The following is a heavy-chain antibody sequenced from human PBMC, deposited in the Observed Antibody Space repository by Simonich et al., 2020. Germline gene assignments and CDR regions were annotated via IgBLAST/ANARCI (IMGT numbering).Heavy chain of an antibody. CDR2: SNHSGST. D-gene: IGHD1-1*01. Sequence: QVQLQQWGAGLLKPSETLSLTCAVYGGSFSGYYWSWIRQPPGKGLEWIGESNHSGSTNYNPSLKSRVTISVDTSKNQFSLKLSSVTAADTAVYYCARHRLVDGTTGTTGVDYYYGMDVWGQGTTVTVSS. V-gene: IGHV4-34*01. CDR1: GGSFSGYY. CDR3: ARHRLVDGTTGTTGVDYYYGMDV. J-gene: IGHJ6*01.